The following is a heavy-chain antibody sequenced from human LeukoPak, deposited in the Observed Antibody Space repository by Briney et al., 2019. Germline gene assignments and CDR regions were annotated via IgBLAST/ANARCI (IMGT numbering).Heavy chain of an antibody. Sequence: ASVKVSCKASGYTFTGYYMHWVRQAPGQGREWMGGIIPIFGTANYAQKFQGRVTITADESTSTAYMELSSLRSEDTAVYYCARGRIAAADYYYYYMDVWGKGTTVTISS. CDR2: IIPIFGTA. CDR1: GYTFTGYY. J-gene: IGHJ6*03. V-gene: IGHV1-69*13. CDR3: ARGRIAAADYYYYYMDV. D-gene: IGHD6-13*01.